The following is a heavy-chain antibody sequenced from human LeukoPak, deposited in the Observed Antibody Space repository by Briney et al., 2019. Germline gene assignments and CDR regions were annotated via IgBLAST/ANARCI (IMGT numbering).Heavy chain of an antibody. J-gene: IGHJ5*02. Sequence: PSETLSLTCTVSGGSISTTNYYWGWIRQSPGKGLEWFGYVYYSGSTYYNPSLKSRVTISVDTSKNQFSLKLSSVTAADTAVYYCARVGGLFSWFDPWGQGTLVTVSS. CDR1: GGSISTTNYY. D-gene: IGHD3-10*01. V-gene: IGHV4-39*07. CDR3: ARVGGLFSWFDP. CDR2: VYYSGST.